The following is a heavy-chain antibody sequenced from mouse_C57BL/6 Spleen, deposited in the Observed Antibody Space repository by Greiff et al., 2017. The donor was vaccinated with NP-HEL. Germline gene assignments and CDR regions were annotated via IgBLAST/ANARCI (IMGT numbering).Heavy chain of an antibody. CDR1: GYTFTDYE. CDR3: TRERLGYYD. Sequence: VQLQQSGAELVRPGASVTLSCKASGYTFTDYEMHWVKQTPVHGLEWIGAIDPETGGTAYNQKFKGKAILTADKSSSTAYMELRSLTSEDSAVYYCTRERLGYYDWGQGTTLTVSS. V-gene: IGHV1-15*01. CDR2: IDPETGGT. D-gene: IGHD2-3*01. J-gene: IGHJ2*01.